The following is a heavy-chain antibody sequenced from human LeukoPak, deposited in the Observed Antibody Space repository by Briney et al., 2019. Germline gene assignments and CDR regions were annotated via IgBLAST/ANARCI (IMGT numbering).Heavy chain of an antibody. CDR2: IKSKTDGGTT. J-gene: IGHJ4*02. CDR3: TSRLLDIVVVPAAMSFDY. V-gene: IGHV3-15*01. Sequence: GGSLRLSCAASGFTFSSYAMSWVRQAPGKGLEWVGRIKSKTDGGTTDYAAPVKGRFTISRDDSKNTLYLQMNSLKTEDTAVYYCTSRLLDIVVVPAAMSFDYWGQGTLVTVSS. D-gene: IGHD2-2*03. CDR1: GFTFSSYA.